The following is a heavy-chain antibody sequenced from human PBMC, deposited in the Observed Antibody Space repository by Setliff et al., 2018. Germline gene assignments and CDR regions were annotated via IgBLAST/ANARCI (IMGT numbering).Heavy chain of an antibody. J-gene: IGHJ4*02. CDR2: MYYSGST. CDR3: ARHLLVQGTYHFDY. CDR1: GGSISSGSYY. D-gene: IGHD3-10*01. V-gene: IGHV4-39*01. Sequence: PSETLSLTCSVSGGSISSGSYYWGWIRQSPGKGLEWIGSMYYSGSTYYNPSLKGRVTLSVDTTKNQFSLKLTSMTAADTAVYFCARHLLVQGTYHFDYWGQGSPGTVSS.